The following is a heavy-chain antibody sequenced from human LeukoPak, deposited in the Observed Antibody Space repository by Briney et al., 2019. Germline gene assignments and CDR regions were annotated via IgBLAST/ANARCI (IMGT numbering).Heavy chain of an antibody. CDR1: GFTFNSYA. V-gene: IGHV3-30*04. D-gene: IGHD3-10*01. Sequence: GGSLRLSCAASGFTFNSYAMHWVRQAPGKGLEWVAVISYDGSNKYYADSVKGRFTISRDNSKNTLYLQMNSLRAEDTAVYYCARWARYYYGSGSYYNDGMDVWGQGTTVTVSS. CDR2: ISYDGSNK. CDR3: ARWARYYYGSGSYYNDGMDV. J-gene: IGHJ6*02.